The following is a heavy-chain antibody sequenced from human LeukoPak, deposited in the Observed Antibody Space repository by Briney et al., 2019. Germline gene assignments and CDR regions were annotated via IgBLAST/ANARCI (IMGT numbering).Heavy chain of an antibody. V-gene: IGHV1-69*06. Sequence: SVKVSCKASGGTFSSYAISWVRQAPGQGLEWMGGIIPIFGTANYAQRFQGRVTITADKSTSTAYMELSSLRSEDTAVYYCATREIAAAGDYYYYYYMDVWGKGTTVTISS. CDR2: IIPIFGTA. J-gene: IGHJ6*03. D-gene: IGHD6-13*01. CDR3: ATREIAAAGDYYYYYYMDV. CDR1: GGTFSSYA.